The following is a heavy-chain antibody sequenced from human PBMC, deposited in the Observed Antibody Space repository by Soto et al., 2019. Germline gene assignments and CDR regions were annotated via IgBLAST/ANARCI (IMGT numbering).Heavy chain of an antibody. CDR2: INHSGST. CDR3: ARKTYYYDSSGYDDPY. J-gene: IGHJ4*02. Sequence: QVQLQQWGAGLLKPSETLSLTCAVYGGSFSGYYWSWIRQPPGKGLEWIGEINHSGSTNYKPSLKSRVTISVDTSKHQFSLKMSSVTVADLAVYYCARKTYYYDSSGYDDPYWGQGTLVTVSS. CDR1: GGSFSGYY. V-gene: IGHV4-34*01. D-gene: IGHD3-22*01.